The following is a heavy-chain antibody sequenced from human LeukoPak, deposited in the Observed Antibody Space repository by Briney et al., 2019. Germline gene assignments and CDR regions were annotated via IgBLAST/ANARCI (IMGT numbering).Heavy chain of an antibody. D-gene: IGHD6-6*01. Sequence: SETLSLTCTVSGGSISSYYWSWIRQPPGKGLEWIGYIYYSGSTNYNPSLKSRVTISVDTSKNQFSLKLSSVTAADTAVYYGARDRGAAIAARPGWFDPWGQGTLVTVSS. CDR1: GGSISSYY. CDR2: IYYSGST. CDR3: ARDRGAAIAARPGWFDP. J-gene: IGHJ5*02. V-gene: IGHV4-59*12.